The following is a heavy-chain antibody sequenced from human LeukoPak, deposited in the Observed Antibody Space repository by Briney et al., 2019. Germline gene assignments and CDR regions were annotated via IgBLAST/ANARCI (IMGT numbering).Heavy chain of an antibody. J-gene: IGHJ4*02. Sequence: GASVKVSCKASGGTFSSYAISWVGQAPGQGLEWMGGIIPIFGTANYAQKFQGRVTITTDESTSTAYMELSSLRSEDTAVYYCARGDSRYYYDSSGYLDYWGQGTLVAVSS. CDR3: ARGDSRYYYDSSGYLDY. V-gene: IGHV1-69*05. D-gene: IGHD3-22*01. CDR2: IIPIFGTA. CDR1: GGTFSSYA.